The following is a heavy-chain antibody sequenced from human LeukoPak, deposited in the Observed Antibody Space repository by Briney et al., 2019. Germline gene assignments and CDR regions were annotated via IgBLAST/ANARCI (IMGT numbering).Heavy chain of an antibody. CDR2: ISSSGGNI. V-gene: IGHV3-21*01. D-gene: IGHD2-2*01. Sequence: GGSLRLSCAASGCTFNSYSMSWVRQTPGKGLEWVSYISSSGGNINYADSVKGRFTVSRDNAKNSLYLQMNSLSAEDTAVYYCARDSGYCSSTCCYVHYFDYWGQGTLVTVSS. CDR1: GCTFNSYS. J-gene: IGHJ4*02. CDR3: ARDSGYCSSTCCYVHYFDY.